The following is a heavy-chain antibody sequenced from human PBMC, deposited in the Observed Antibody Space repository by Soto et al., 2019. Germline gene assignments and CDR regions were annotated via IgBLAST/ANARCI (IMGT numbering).Heavy chain of an antibody. CDR2: IVPMNGSP. CDR3: SFAPDWNYHLTRY. V-gene: IGHV1-69*01. CDR1: GGMFYSSA. D-gene: IGHD1-7*01. J-gene: IGHJ4*02. Sequence: QVQLVQSGAEVKKPGSSVRVSCMASGGMFYSSAINWVRQAPGQGLEWMGGIVPMNGSPKYAQDFLGRGTISADASATTTYMDLSGIICEDTAVYYYSFAPDWNYHLTRYWGRGTQVTVSS.